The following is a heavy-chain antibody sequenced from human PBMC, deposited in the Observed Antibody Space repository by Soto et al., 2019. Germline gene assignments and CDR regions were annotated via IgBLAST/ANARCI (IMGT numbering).Heavy chain of an antibody. J-gene: IGHJ6*02. CDR2: IYPGDSDT. D-gene: IGHD3-10*01. CDR1: GYSFTSYW. Sequence: GESLKISCKGSGYSFTSYWIGWVRQMPGKGLEWMGIIYPGDSDTRYSPSFQGQVTISADKSISTAYLQWSSLKASDTAMYYCASSGNVLFGENGYGMDVWGQGITVTGFS. V-gene: IGHV5-51*01. CDR3: ASSGNVLFGENGYGMDV.